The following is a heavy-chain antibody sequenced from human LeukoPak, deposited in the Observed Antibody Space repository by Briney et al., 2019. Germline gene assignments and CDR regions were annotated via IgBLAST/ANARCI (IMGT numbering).Heavy chain of an antibody. CDR2: INHSGST. J-gene: IGHJ6*03. D-gene: IGHD3-3*01. CDR1: GGSFSGYY. Sequence: SSETLSLTCAVYGGSFSGYYWSWIRQPPGKGLEWIGEINHSGSTNYNPSLKSRVTISVDTSKNQFSLKLSSVTAADTAVYYCARGNPYDFRSGYYYYYMDVWGKGTTVTVS. CDR3: ARGNPYDFRSGYYYYYMDV. V-gene: IGHV4-34*01.